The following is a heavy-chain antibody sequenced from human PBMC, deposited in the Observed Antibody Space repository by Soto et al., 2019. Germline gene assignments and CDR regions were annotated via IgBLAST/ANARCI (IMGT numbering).Heavy chain of an antibody. D-gene: IGHD3-10*01. CDR3: ARDILLWCGELPPRAHDAFDI. V-gene: IGHV4-31*03. Sequence: QVQLQESGPGLVKPSQTLSLTCTVSGGYISSGGYFWGCISQHPGKGLEWIGDIDYSGRTYSNPSLKSRVTISVDTSKNKYSLKLSSVTAADTAVYYCARDILLWCGELPPRAHDAFDIWGQGTMVTVSS. CDR2: IDYSGRT. J-gene: IGHJ3*02. CDR1: GGYISSGGYF.